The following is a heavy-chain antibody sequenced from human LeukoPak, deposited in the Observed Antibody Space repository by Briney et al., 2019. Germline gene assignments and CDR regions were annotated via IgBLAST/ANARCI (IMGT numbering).Heavy chain of an antibody. D-gene: IGHD6-13*01. CDR1: GFTFSNYG. CDR2: ISYDGSNK. V-gene: IGHV3-30*18. J-gene: IGHJ4*02. Sequence: GGSLRLSCAASGFTFSNYGMHWVRQAPGKGLEWVAVISYDGSNKYYADSVKGRFTISRDNSKNALYLQMNSLRAEDTAVYYCAKDQQVPAAGTWGSIDHWGQGTLVTVSS. CDR3: AKDQQVPAAGTWGSIDH.